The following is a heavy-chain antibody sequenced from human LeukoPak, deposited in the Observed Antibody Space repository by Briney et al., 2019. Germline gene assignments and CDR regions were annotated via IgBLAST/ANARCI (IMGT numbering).Heavy chain of an antibody. CDR2: ISSSSSYI. D-gene: IGHD2-21*02. V-gene: IGHV3-21*01. CDR3: ARARCGGDCYGLFDN. CDR1: GFTFGDYA. Sequence: PGGSLRLSCTASGFTFGDYAMNWVRQAPGKGLEWVSSISSSSSYIYYADSVKGRFTISRDNAKNSLYLQMNSLRAEDTAVYYCARARCGGDCYGLFDNWGQGTLVTVSS. J-gene: IGHJ4*02.